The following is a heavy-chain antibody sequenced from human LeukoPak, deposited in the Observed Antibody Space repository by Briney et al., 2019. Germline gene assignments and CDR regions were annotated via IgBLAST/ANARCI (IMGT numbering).Heavy chain of an antibody. D-gene: IGHD6-13*01. V-gene: IGHV3-7*01. CDR2: IKQDEGEK. CDR3: ARFEAATGTLDFDY. Sequence: SGGSLRLSCAAPGFTFSSYWMSWVRQAPGKGLEWVANIKQDEGEKYYVDSVKGRFTISRDNAKNSLYLQMNSLRAEDTAVYYCARFEAATGTLDFDYWGQGTLVTVSS. J-gene: IGHJ4*02. CDR1: GFTFSSYW.